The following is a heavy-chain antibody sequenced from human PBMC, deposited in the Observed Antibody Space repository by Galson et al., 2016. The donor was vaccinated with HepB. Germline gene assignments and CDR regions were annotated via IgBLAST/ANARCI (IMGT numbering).Heavy chain of an antibody. D-gene: IGHD2-2*01. CDR1: GFTFSYYS. CDR3: ARDQCSSTSCPSDY. CDR2: ISSSSSYI. J-gene: IGHJ4*02. V-gene: IGHV3-21*01. Sequence: SLRLSCAASGFTFSYYSMNWVRQAPGKGLEWVSSISSSSSYIFYADSLKGRFTISRNNAKNSLFLQMNSLISEATAVYYCARDQCSSTSCPSDYWGPGTLGTGSS.